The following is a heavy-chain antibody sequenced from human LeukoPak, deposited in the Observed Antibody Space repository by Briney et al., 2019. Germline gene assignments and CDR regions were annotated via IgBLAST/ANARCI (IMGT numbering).Heavy chain of an antibody. CDR1: ESTLVSHA. D-gene: IGHD3-10*01. V-gene: IGHV3-7*01. CDR2: IKQDGSEK. J-gene: IGHJ6*02. Sequence: PGGSLRLSCAASESTLVSHAMSWVRQAPGKGLEWVANIKQDGSEKYYVDSVKGRFTISRDNAKNSLYLQMNSLRAEDTAVYYCARVEGSGSYDAYYYYGMDVWGQGTTVTVSS. CDR3: ARVEGSGSYDAYYYYGMDV.